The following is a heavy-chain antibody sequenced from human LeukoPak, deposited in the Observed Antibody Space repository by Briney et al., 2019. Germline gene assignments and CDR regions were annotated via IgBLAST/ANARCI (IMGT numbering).Heavy chain of an antibody. CDR2: IGGSGGST. CDR1: GFTFSNYG. J-gene: IGHJ4*02. CDR3: AKLGDDIVVVPAALFDY. V-gene: IGHV3-23*01. D-gene: IGHD2-2*01. Sequence: GGSLRLSCAASGFTFSNYGMSWVRQAPGKGLEWFSVIGGSGGSTYYADSVKGRFTISRDNSENTLYLQMNSLRAEDTAVYYCAKLGDDIVVVPAALFDYWGQGTLVTVSS.